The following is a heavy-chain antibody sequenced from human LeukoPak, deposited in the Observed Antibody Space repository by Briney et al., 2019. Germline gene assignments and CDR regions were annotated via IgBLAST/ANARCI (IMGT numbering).Heavy chain of an antibody. CDR2: IYYSGRT. J-gene: IGHJ4*02. Sequence: SETLTLTCTVSGGSTSSGPYYWDWIRQPPGQGLEWIGTIYYSGRTYYNPSLKSRVTISVDTSKSQFSLNLNSVTAADTAVYYCARRVGGLLPDRFDYWGQGTLVTVSS. D-gene: IGHD1-26*01. CDR1: GGSTSSGPYY. V-gene: IGHV4-39*01. CDR3: ARRVGGLLPDRFDY.